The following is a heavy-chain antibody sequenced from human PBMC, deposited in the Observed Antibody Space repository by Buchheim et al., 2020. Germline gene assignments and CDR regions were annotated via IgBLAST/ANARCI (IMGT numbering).Heavy chain of an antibody. CDR2: ISSDGGNE. Sequence: QVQLVESGGGVVQPGGSQRLSCTTSGFNFKNYGMHWVRQVPGKGLEWVALISSDGGNEYYGGSVKGRFIISRDNSKKTLYLQMNNVGAEDTALYHCATGGTFLGGRALSNYFDTWGLGT. CDR3: ATGGTFLGGRALSNYFDT. J-gene: IGHJ2*01. CDR1: GFNFKNYG. V-gene: IGHV3-30*03. D-gene: IGHD3-9*01.